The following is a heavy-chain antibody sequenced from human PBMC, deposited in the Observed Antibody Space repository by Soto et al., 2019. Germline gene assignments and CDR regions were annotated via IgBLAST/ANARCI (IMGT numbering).Heavy chain of an antibody. J-gene: IGHJ5*02. D-gene: IGHD4-4*01. CDR1: GYSFTSHY. Sequence: QVHLVQSGAEVKKPGASVMVSCKASGYSFTSHYMHWVRQAPGQGLEWMGVINPSGTWTSYAQKLKGRVTMTRDTSTNTLYMDLSSLRSEDTAVYYCAVDNSRNNEGWWFDPWGQGTLVTVSS. V-gene: IGHV1-46*01. CDR3: AVDNSRNNEGWWFDP. CDR2: INPSGTWT.